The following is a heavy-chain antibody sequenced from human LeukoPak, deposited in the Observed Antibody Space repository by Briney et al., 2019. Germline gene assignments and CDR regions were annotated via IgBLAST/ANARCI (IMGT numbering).Heavy chain of an antibody. J-gene: IGHJ4*02. V-gene: IGHV3-49*03. CDR2: IRSKTYGGTT. CDR3: TKSRDGYNGGSVDY. Sequence: LSLTCTVSGGSISSYYWSWIRQPPGKGLEWVGFIRSKTYGGTTEYAASVKGRFTISRDDSKSIAYLQMNSLKNEDTAVYYCTKSRDGYNGGSVDYWGQGTLVTVSS. D-gene: IGHD5-24*01. CDR1: GGSISSYY.